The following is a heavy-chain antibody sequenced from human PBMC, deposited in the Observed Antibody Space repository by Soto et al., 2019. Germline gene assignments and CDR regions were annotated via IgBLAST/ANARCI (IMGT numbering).Heavy chain of an antibody. D-gene: IGHD4-4*01. CDR3: ARDGGMTTVTTENYYYGMDV. J-gene: IGHJ6*02. V-gene: IGHV1-58*02. CDR1: VFTFTSSA. Sequence: GASVKVSCKASVFTFTSSAMQWVRQARGQRLEWIGWIVVGSGNTNYAQKFQERVTITRDTSTSTAYMELSSLRSEDTAVYYCARDGGMTTVTTENYYYGMDVWGQGTTVTVSS. CDR2: IVVGSGNT.